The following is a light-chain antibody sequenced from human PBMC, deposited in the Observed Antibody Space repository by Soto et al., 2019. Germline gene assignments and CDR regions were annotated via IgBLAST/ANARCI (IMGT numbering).Light chain of an antibody. Sequence: QPVLTQPPSASASLGASVTLTCTVTGGHTNYAIAWHQQSPGKGPRYLMTVNFRGAHNKGAGIPDRFSGSSTGAERYLTISPLQSDDEAVYFCQTWGSDIHVFGPGTQLTVL. V-gene: IGLV4-69*01. CDR3: QTWGSDIHV. CDR2: VNFRGAH. J-gene: IGLJ1*01. CDR1: GGHTNYA.